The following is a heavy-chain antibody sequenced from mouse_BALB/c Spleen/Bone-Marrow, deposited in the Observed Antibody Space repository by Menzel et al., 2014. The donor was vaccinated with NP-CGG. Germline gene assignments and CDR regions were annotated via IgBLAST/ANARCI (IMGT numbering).Heavy chain of an antibody. Sequence: VQLQQSGPELVKPGASMKMSCKASGYTFTDYYMKWVXRXXXKSLEWIXXXXXKNGDTFYNQKFKDKATLTVDRSSSTAYMQLDSLTSEDSAAHCCVMXXXXXXXXXXXGXGTXVTXXS. CDR3: VMXXXXXXXXXX. J-gene: IGHJ1*01. CDR2: XXXKNGDT. V-gene: IGHV1-26*01. CDR1: GYTFTDYY.